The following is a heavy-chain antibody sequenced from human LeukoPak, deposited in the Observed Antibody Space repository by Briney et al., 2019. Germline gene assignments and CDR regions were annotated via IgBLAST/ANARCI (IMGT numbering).Heavy chain of an antibody. Sequence: PGGSLRLSCAASRFTFSDYRMHWVRQAPGKGLEGVAFIRNDGSNEYYPDSVKGRFTISRDNSRNTLYLQMNSLRPEDTAVYYCAKGGSASHNWFDPWGQGTLVTVSS. D-gene: IGHD2-15*01. CDR1: RFTFSDYR. J-gene: IGHJ5*02. CDR2: IRNDGSNE. CDR3: AKGGSASHNWFDP. V-gene: IGHV3-30*02.